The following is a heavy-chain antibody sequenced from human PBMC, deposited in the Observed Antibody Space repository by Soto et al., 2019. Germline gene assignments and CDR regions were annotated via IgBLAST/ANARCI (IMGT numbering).Heavy chain of an antibody. Sequence: PGESLKISCKASGYMFTRNWIGWLRQMPGKGLEWMGLIQPRDSDTRYSPSFQGQVTISADKSTSTAYLQWSSLKASDTAMYFCARSRIGVAGPFEHWGQGLMVTVSS. D-gene: IGHD6-19*01. CDR1: GYMFTRNW. CDR2: IQPRDSDT. J-gene: IGHJ4*02. V-gene: IGHV5-51*01. CDR3: ARSRIGVAGPFEH.